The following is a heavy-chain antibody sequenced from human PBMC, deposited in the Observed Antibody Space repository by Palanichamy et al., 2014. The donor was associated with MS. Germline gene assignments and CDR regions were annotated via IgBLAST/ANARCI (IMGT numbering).Heavy chain of an antibody. CDR2: ISGRGGDT. J-gene: IGHJ4*02. D-gene: IGHD4-17*01. CDR1: GFTFSSYC. Sequence: VHLLQSGGGLVRPGGSLRLSCAVSAASGFTFSSYCMSWVRQAPGKGLEWVSVISGRGGDTFYADSVKGRFTVSRDNSKNTVFLQMNNLRPEDTALYYCAKDRRGTVATTFEYWGQGSLVTVSS. CDR3: AKDRRGTVATTFEY. V-gene: IGHV3-23*01.